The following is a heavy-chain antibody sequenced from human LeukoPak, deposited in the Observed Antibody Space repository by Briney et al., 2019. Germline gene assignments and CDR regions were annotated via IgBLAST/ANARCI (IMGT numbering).Heavy chain of an antibody. V-gene: IGHV3-23*01. CDR1: GFTFSSYT. J-gene: IGHJ4*02. D-gene: IGHD3-22*01. CDR2: ISGSGGST. CDR3: AKYDSSGFDY. Sequence: PGGSLRLSCAASGFTFSSYTMNWVRQAPGKGLEWVSRISGSGGSTYYADSVKGRFTISRDNSKNTLYLQMNSLRAEDTAVYYCAKYDSSGFDYWGQGTLVTVSS.